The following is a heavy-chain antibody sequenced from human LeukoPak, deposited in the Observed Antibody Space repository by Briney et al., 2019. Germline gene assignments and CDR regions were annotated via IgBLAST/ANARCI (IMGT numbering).Heavy chain of an antibody. J-gene: IGHJ3*01. Sequence: PGGSLRLSCAGSGFTFSSYWMSWVRQAPGKGLEWVAFISYDGNNKNYADSVKGRFTMSRDNSQNTLYVQLNSLRAEDTAVYYCARPGLGIGAADLGDDALDVWGQGTMVTVSS. CDR3: ARPGLGIGAADLGDDALDV. CDR1: GFTFSSYW. V-gene: IGHV3-30-3*01. D-gene: IGHD6-13*01. CDR2: ISYDGNNK.